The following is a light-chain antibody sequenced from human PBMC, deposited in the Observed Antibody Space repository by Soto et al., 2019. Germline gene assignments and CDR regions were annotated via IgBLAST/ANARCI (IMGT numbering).Light chain of an antibody. CDR3: SSYTGSSSLYV. CDR1: SSDIGAYNY. J-gene: IGLJ1*01. V-gene: IGLV2-14*01. Sequence: QSALTQPASVSGSPGQSITISCTGTSSDIGAYNYVSWYQQHPGKAPKLMISEVNNRPSGVSNRFSGSKSGNTASLTISGLQAEDEADYYCSSYTGSSSLYVFGSGTKVTVL. CDR2: EVN.